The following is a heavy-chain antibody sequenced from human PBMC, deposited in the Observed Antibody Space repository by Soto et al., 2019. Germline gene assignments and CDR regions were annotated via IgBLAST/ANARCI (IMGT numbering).Heavy chain of an antibody. V-gene: IGHV3-74*01. D-gene: IGHD6-19*01. J-gene: IGHJ4*02. Sequence: GGSLRLSCAASGFTFSSSWMHWVRQAPGKGLVWVSRINSGASNTNYADSVKGRFTISRDNAKNTLYLQMDSLTAEDTAVYYCARGPSGWFGYDYWGQGTLVPVPS. CDR1: GFTFSSSW. CDR3: ARGPSGWFGYDY. CDR2: INSGASNT.